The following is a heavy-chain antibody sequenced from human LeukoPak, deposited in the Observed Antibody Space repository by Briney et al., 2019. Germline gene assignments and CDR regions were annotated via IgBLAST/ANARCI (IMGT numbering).Heavy chain of an antibody. J-gene: IGHJ4*02. CDR1: GGTFSSYA. CDR2: INPNSGGT. V-gene: IGHV1-2*02. CDR3: ARDFVYDSSIEDY. D-gene: IGHD3-22*01. Sequence: VASVKVSCKASGGTFSSYAISWVRQAPGQGLEWMGWINPNSGGTNYAQKFQGRVTITRDTSISTAYMELSRLRSDDTAVYYCARDFVYDSSIEDYWGQGTLVTVSS.